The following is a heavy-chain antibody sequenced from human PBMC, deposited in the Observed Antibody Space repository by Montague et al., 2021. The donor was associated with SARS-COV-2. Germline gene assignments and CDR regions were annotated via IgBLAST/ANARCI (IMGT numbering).Heavy chain of an antibody. V-gene: IGHV3-30*03. D-gene: IGHD2-8*01. CDR1: GFTVSSTY. CDR2: ISYDGSNK. Sequence: SLRLSCAASGFTVSSTYMNWVRQAPGKGLEWVAVISYDGSNKYYTDSVKGRFTISRDNSKNTLYLQMNSLRAEDTAVYYCARGTKGNYYYGMDVWGQGTTVTVSS. CDR3: ARGTKGNYYYGMDV. J-gene: IGHJ6*02.